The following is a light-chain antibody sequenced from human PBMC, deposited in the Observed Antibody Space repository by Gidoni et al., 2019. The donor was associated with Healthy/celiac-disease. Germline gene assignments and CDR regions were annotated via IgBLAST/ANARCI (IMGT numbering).Light chain of an antibody. Sequence: SYELTQPPSVSVSPVQTARITCSGDALPGKYAYWFQQKSGQAPVLVIYEDSKRPSGIPERFSGSSSGTMATLTISGAQVEDEADYYCYSTDSSGNHRGVFGGGTKLTVL. V-gene: IGLV3-10*01. J-gene: IGLJ3*02. CDR1: ALPGKY. CDR2: EDS. CDR3: YSTDSSGNHRGV.